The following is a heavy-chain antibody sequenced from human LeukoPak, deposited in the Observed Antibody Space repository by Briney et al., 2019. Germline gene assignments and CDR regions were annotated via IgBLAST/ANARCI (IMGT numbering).Heavy chain of an antibody. CDR3: ARVTTNRDFDWIVIDY. Sequence: SQTLSLTCAVSGGSISSGGYSWSWIRQPPGKGLEWIGYIYHSGSTYYNPSLKSRVTISVDRSKNQFSLKLSSVTAADTAVYYCARVTTNRDFDWIVIDYWGQGTLVTVSS. J-gene: IGHJ4*02. D-gene: IGHD3-9*01. CDR2: IYHSGST. V-gene: IGHV4-30-2*01. CDR1: GGSISSGGYS.